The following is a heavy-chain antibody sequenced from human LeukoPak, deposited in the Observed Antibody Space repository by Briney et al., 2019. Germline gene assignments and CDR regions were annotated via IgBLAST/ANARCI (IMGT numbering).Heavy chain of an antibody. Sequence: KPSETLSLTCTVSGGSISSYYWSWIRQPPGKGLEWIGYIYYSGSTNYNPSLKSRVTISVDTSKNQFSLKLSSVTAADTAVYYCARRRLVARRSDAFDVWGQGTMVSVSS. CDR2: IYYSGST. J-gene: IGHJ3*01. CDR3: ARRRLVARRSDAFDV. CDR1: GGSISSYY. V-gene: IGHV4-59*01. D-gene: IGHD6-6*01.